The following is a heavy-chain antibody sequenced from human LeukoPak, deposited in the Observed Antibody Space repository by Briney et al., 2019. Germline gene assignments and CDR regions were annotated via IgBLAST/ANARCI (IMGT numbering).Heavy chain of an antibody. CDR3: ARHGSGSANPSSWFDP. CDR1: GGSIRSGSYY. CDR2: IYTSGST. Sequence: SETLSLTCTVSGGSIRSGSYYWSWIRQPAGKGLEWIGRIYTSGSTNYNPSLKSRVTISVDTSKNQFSLKLSSVTAADTAVYYCARHGSGSANPSSWFDPWGQGTLVTVSS. D-gene: IGHD6-19*01. V-gene: IGHV4-61*02. J-gene: IGHJ5*02.